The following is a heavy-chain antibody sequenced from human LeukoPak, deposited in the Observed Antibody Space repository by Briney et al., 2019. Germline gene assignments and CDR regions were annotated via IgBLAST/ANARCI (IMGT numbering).Heavy chain of an antibody. CDR3: ARASRPSNSWFDP. J-gene: IGHJ5*02. Sequence: PSETLSLTCGVSGHSFSSDSFWGWIRQPPGQGLEWIGSIHERGSTFYNPSLKSRVTISIDTSKSQFSLNVNSVTAADTAVYYCARASRPSNSWFDPWGQGTVVTVSS. CDR1: GHSFSSDSF. CDR2: IHERGST. D-gene: IGHD6-6*01. V-gene: IGHV4-38-2*01.